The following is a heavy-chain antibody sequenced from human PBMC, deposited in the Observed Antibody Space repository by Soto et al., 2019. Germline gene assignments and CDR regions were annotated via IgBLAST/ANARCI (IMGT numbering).Heavy chain of an antibody. CDR3: ARGPDPTYFDY. Sequence: QVQLVQSGGEVAKPGASVKVSCKASGYTFTNYGINWVRQAPGLGLEWMGWINVYNGKTNYAQKFQARVTMTTDTSTKSVYMELRSVRSDDTAVYYCARGPDPTYFDYLCQGTLVIVSS. CDR1: GYTFTNYG. CDR2: INVYNGKT. J-gene: IGHJ4*02. V-gene: IGHV1-18*01.